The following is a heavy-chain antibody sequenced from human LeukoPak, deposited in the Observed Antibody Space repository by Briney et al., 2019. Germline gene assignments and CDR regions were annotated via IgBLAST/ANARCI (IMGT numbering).Heavy chain of an antibody. J-gene: IGHJ6*02. CDR1: GFTFSSYA. CDR3: ARDSEILTDYYYYSMDV. D-gene: IGHD3-9*01. CDR2: ISYDGSNK. V-gene: IGHV3-30*04. Sequence: GRSLRLSCAASGFTFSSYAMHWVRQAPGKGLEWVTVISYDGSNKYYADSVKGRFTISRDNSENTLYLQMNSLRAEDTAVYYCARDSEILTDYYYYSMDVWGQGTTVTVSS.